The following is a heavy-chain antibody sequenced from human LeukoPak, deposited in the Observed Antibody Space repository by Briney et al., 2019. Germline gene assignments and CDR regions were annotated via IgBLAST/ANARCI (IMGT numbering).Heavy chain of an antibody. Sequence: GSLRLSCAASGFTFSTYWMNWVRQAPGKGLEWVANIKQDGSEKYYVDSVKGRFTISRDNAKNSLYLQMNSLRAEDTAVYYCARQAVGTTSYFPPELDYWGQGTLVTVSS. J-gene: IGHJ4*02. D-gene: IGHD1-26*01. CDR2: IKQDGSEK. V-gene: IGHV3-7*01. CDR3: ARQAVGTTSYFPPELDY. CDR1: GFTFSTYW.